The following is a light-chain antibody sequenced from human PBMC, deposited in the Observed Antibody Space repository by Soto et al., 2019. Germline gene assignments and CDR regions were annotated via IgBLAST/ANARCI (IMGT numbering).Light chain of an antibody. V-gene: IGKV1-5*01. CDR3: QQYMSVWWA. CDR2: DAS. J-gene: IGKJ1*01. CDR1: QNIQSW. Sequence: QMTQSPSTLSASVGDRVTITCRASQNIQSWLAWYQQRPGQAPKLLISDASNLRSGVPSRFSGSGSGTEFTLTSSSRQPEDVENYYCQQYMSVWWAFGHGTRV.